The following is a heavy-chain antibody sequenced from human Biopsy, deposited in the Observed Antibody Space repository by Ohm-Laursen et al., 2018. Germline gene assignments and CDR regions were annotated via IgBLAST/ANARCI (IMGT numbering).Heavy chain of an antibody. CDR3: AKDLGLNYSDRFLFYYGMDV. Sequence: SNGGYFWSWVRQRPGKGLEWVSGISWNSDDIGYADSVKGRFTISRDNARNALHLQMNSLRTEDTALYYCAKDLGLNYSDRFLFYYGMDVWGRGTTVTVSS. V-gene: IGHV3-9*01. CDR1: SNGGYF. J-gene: IGHJ6*02. D-gene: IGHD4-17*01. CDR2: ISWNSDDI.